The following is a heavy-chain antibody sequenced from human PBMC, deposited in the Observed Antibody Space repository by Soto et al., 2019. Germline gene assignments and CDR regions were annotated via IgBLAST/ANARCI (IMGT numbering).Heavy chain of an antibody. CDR3: AGYYGSGSYYEDYYYGMAV. V-gene: IGHV1-69*06. CDR1: GGTFSSYA. J-gene: IGHJ6*02. D-gene: IGHD3-10*01. Sequence: EASVKVSCKASGGTFSSYAISWVRQAPGQGLEWMGGIIPIFGTANYAQKFQGRVTITADKSTSTAYMELSSLRSEDTAVYYCAGYYGSGSYYEDYYYGMAVWGQGTTVTVSS. CDR2: IIPIFGTA.